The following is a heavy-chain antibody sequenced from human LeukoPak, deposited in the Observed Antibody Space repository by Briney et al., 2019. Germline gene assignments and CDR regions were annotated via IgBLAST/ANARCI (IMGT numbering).Heavy chain of an antibody. J-gene: IGHJ6*02. CDR3: ASSIAAATRRGYYYYGMDV. CDR1: GGPISSYY. D-gene: IGHD6-25*01. V-gene: IGHV4-59*07. CDR2: IYYSGST. Sequence: SDTLSLTCTVSGGPISSYYWSWIRQPPGKGLEWIGYIYYSGSTNYNPSLKSRVTISVDTSKNQFSLKLSSVTAADTAVYYCASSIAAATRRGYYYYGMDVWGQGTTVTVSS.